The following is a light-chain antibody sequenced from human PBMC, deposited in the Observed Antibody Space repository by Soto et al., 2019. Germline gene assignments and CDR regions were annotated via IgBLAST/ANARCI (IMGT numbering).Light chain of an antibody. J-gene: IGKJ2*01. Sequence: ELVLKQSPATLSLSPGERATLSFRASQSVSGYSAWYQQKPGQAPRLLIYDTSNRATGIPARFSGSGSGTDFTLTISGLEPEDFAVYYCQQRSNWQYTFGLGTRLEIK. CDR1: QSVSGY. CDR3: QQRSNWQYT. CDR2: DTS. V-gene: IGKV3-11*01.